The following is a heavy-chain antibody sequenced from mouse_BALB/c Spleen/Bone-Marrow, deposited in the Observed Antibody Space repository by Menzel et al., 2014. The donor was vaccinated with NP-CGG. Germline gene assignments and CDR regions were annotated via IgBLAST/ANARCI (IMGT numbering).Heavy chain of an antibody. Sequence: VQPQQSGPGLVAPSQSLSITCTVSGFSLTSYDVHWVRQPPGKGLEWLGVIWAGGSTNYNSALMSRLSISKDNSKSQVFLKMNSLQTDDTAMYYCARDEGGNYDAMDYWGQGTSVTVSS. J-gene: IGHJ4*01. D-gene: IGHD2-1*01. CDR3: ARDEGGNYDAMDY. CDR1: GFSLTSYD. V-gene: IGHV2-9*02. CDR2: IWAGGST.